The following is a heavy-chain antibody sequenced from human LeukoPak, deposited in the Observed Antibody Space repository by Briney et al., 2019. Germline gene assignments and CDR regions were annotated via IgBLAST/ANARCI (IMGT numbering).Heavy chain of an antibody. Sequence: GGSLRLSCAASGFIFEDFAMSWVRQVPGKGLEWVSSIHGIGGKTIYEDSVKGRFTISRDNAKNTLYLQMNSLRAEDTAVYYCAKGFVSSSWYGVSYWGQGTLVTVSS. D-gene: IGHD6-13*01. J-gene: IGHJ4*02. CDR1: GFIFEDFA. CDR2: IHGIGGKT. CDR3: AKGFVSSSWYGVSY. V-gene: IGHV3-20*04.